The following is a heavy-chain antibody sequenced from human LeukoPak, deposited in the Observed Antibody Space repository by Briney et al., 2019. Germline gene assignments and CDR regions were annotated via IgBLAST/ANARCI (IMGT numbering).Heavy chain of an antibody. Sequence: GGSLRLSCAASGFTFSTYAMSWVRQAPGKGLEWVSSISGSGTTSYYADSVKGRFTIYRENSKNTLFLQMYSLAADDTALYYCARHQTSYSSSSYTQDWGQGTLVTVS. CDR1: GFTFSTYA. CDR3: ARHQTSYSSSSYTQD. V-gene: IGHV3-23*01. D-gene: IGHD6-13*01. J-gene: IGHJ4*02. CDR2: ISGSGTTS.